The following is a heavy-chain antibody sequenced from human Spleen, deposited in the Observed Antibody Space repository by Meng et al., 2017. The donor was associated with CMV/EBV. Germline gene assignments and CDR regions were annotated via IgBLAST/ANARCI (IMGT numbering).Heavy chain of an antibody. CDR3: ARDGWNSETLHFDY. V-gene: IGHV3-21*01. D-gene: IGHD1-7*01. CDR1: GFTFSSYA. Sequence: GESLKISCAASGFTFSSYAMSWVRQAPGKGLEWVSSITSSSSTTYYADSMKGRFTITRDNAKNSLYLQMNSLRAEDTAVYYCARDGWNSETLHFDYWGQGTLVTVSS. J-gene: IGHJ4*02. CDR2: ITSSSSTT.